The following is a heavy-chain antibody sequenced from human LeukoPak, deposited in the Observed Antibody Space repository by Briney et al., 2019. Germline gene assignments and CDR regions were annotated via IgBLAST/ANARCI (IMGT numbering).Heavy chain of an antibody. V-gene: IGHV4-61*02. D-gene: IGHD5-18*01. CDR1: GASISGSGYY. Sequence: SETLSLTCAVSGASISGSGYYWSWIRQPAGKGLEWIGRIYASGSTNYNPSLKSRVTISLDTSKNQFSLKLSSVTAADTAVYYCARESSYGYIFDPWGQGTLVTVSS. J-gene: IGHJ5*02. CDR3: ARESSYGYIFDP. CDR2: IYASGST.